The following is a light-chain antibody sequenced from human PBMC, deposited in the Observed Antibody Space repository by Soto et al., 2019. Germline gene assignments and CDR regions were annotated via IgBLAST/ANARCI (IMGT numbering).Light chain of an antibody. V-gene: IGKV3-20*01. CDR1: QSIRSPF. CDR3: GSDEWT. Sequence: EIALTKSPATLSLSPRERATLSCRASQSIRSPFLAWYQQKPGQAPRLFIHGASSRATGIPDRFSGSGSGTDFTLTISRLEREDFAVYYCGSDEWTFGQGTKVE. CDR2: GAS. J-gene: IGKJ1*01.